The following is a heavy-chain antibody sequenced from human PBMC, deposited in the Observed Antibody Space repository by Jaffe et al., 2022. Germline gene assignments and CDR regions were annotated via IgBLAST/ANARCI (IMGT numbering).Heavy chain of an antibody. D-gene: IGHD3-22*01. V-gene: IGHV4-61*02. CDR3: ARDRVYYYDSSGYHPYFDY. Sequence: QVQLQESGPGLVKPSQTLSLTCTVSGGSISSGSYYWSWIRQPAGKGLEWIGRIYTSGSTNYNPSLKSRVTISVDTSKNQFSLKLSSVTAADTAVYYCARDRVYYYDSSGYHPYFDYWGQGTLVTVSS. J-gene: IGHJ4*02. CDR2: IYTSGST. CDR1: GGSISSGSYY.